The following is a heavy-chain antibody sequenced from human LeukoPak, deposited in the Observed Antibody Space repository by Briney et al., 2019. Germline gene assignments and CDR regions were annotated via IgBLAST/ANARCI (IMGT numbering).Heavy chain of an antibody. CDR1: GFTFSSYS. V-gene: IGHV3-21*01. CDR2: ISSSGGYI. Sequence: PGGSLRLSCAASGFTFSSYSMNWVRQAPGKGREWVSSISSSGGYIYYTDSVKGRFTISRDNAKNSLYLQMNRLRAEDTAVYYCARQMIWQWLLARPNDAFDIWGEGTMVTVSS. CDR3: ARQMIWQWLLARPNDAFDI. J-gene: IGHJ3*02. D-gene: IGHD6-19*01.